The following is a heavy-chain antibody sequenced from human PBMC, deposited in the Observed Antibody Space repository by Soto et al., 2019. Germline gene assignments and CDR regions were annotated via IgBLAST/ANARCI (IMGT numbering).Heavy chain of an antibody. J-gene: IGHJ6*02. CDR2: IYPGDSDT. D-gene: IGHD1-1*01. V-gene: IGHV5-51*01. Sequence: GESLKISCKGSGYSFTSYWIGWVRQMPVKGLEWMGIIYPGDSDTRYSPSFQGQVTISADKSISTAYLQWSSLKASDTAMYYCARARLGTRYYYYYGMDVWAQGTTVTVSS. CDR1: GYSFTSYW. CDR3: ARARLGTRYYYYYGMDV.